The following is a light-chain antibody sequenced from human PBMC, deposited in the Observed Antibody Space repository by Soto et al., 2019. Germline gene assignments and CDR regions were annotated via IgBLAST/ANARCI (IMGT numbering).Light chain of an antibody. CDR2: DAS. J-gene: IGKJ2*01. V-gene: IGKV1-5*01. CDR3: QRYDSFSMYT. CDR1: QSISGW. Sequence: DIQMTQSPSTLSASVGERVTITCRASQSISGWLAWYQQRPGKAPKVLIYDASKLESGVPSRFSGSGSGTEFTLTISSLQPDDFATYYCQRYDSFSMYTFGQGTKLEIK.